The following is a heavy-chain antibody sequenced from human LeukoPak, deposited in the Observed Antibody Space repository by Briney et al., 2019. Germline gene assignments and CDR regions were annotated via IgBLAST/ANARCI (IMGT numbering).Heavy chain of an antibody. Sequence: GGSLRLSCAASGFTFSSYSMNWVRQAPGKGLEWVSAISGSGGSTYYADSVKGRFTISRDNSKNTLYLQMNSLRAEDTAVYYCAKDRITIFGVVITAHYYYMDVWGKGTTVTVSS. J-gene: IGHJ6*03. CDR3: AKDRITIFGVVITAHYYYMDV. D-gene: IGHD3-3*01. CDR2: ISGSGGST. V-gene: IGHV3-23*01. CDR1: GFTFSSYS.